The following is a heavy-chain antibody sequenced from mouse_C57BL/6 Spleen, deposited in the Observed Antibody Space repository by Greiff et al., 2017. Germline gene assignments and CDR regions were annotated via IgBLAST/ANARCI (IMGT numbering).Heavy chain of an antibody. CDR1: GYTFTDYN. Sequence: VQLQQSGPELVKPGASVKMSCKASGYTFTDYNMHWVKQSHGKSLEWIGYINPNNGGTSYNQKFKGKATLTVNKSSSTAYMELRSLTSEDSAVYYCAREGSYDYDAHYYAMDYWGQGTSVTVSS. CDR3: AREGSYDYDAHYYAMDY. D-gene: IGHD2-4*01. CDR2: INPNNGGT. V-gene: IGHV1-22*01. J-gene: IGHJ4*01.